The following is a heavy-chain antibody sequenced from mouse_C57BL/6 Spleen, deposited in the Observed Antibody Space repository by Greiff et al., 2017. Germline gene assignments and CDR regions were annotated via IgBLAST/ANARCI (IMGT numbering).Heavy chain of an antibody. CDR2: IHPNSGST. D-gene: IGHD3-2*02. CDR1: GYTFTSYW. V-gene: IGHV1-64*01. J-gene: IGHJ4*01. Sequence: QVQLQQPGAELVKPGASVKLSCKASGYTFTSYWMHWVKQRPGQGLEWIGMIHPNSGSTNYNEKFKNKATLTVDKSSSTAYMQLSSLTSEDSAVYYCARQLRLPGAMDYWGQGTSVTVSS. CDR3: ARQLRLPGAMDY.